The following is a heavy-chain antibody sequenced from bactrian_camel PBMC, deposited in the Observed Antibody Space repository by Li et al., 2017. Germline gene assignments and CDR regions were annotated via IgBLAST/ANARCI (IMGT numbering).Heavy chain of an antibody. Sequence: HVQLVESGGGSVKAGGSLRLSCSASGDVGSIDAFGWFRLAPGKEREGVAALYIGTGGSATSTTYYGDSVKGRFAISSENANNTIFLQMNSLKPEDTAMYYCAATTGGAVCGDPLSLSTYRHWGQGTQVTVS. D-gene: IGHD5*01. CDR3: AATTGGAVCGDPLSLSTYRH. V-gene: IGHV3S54*01. CDR1: GDVGSIDA. J-gene: IGHJ4*01. CDR2: LYIGTGGSATSTT.